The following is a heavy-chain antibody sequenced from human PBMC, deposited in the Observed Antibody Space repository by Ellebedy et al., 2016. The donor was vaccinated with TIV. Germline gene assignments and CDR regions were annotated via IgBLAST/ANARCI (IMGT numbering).Heavy chain of an antibody. CDR1: GFSLSTSGMC. CDR2: IDWDDDK. D-gene: IGHD3-22*01. Sequence: SGPTLVKPPQTLTLTCTFSGFSLSTSGMCVSWIRQPPGKALEWLARIDWDDDKYYSTSLKTRLTISKDTSKNRVVLTMTNMDPVDTATYYCARATYYYDSSGYTLYYFDYWGQGTLVTVSS. CDR3: ARATYYYDSSGYTLYYFDY. J-gene: IGHJ4*02. V-gene: IGHV2-70*11.